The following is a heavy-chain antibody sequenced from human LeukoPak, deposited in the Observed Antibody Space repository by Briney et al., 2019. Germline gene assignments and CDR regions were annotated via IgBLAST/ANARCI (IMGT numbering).Heavy chain of an antibody. J-gene: IGHJ6*03. CDR1: GFSFNSYA. CDR2: ISATGGST. Sequence: GGSLRLSCAASGFSFNSYAMSWVRQAPGKGLEWVSGISATGGSTYHADSVKGRFTISRDNSKNTLYLQMNSLRAEDTAVYYCAKDGLTYCGGDCYIEYYYYMDVWGKGTTVTVSS. V-gene: IGHV3-23*01. D-gene: IGHD2-21*01. CDR3: AKDGLTYCGGDCYIEYYYYMDV.